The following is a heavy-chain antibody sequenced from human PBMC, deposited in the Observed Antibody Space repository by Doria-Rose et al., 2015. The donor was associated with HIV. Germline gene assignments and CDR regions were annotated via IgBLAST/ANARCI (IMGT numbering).Heavy chain of an antibody. J-gene: IGHJ4*02. Sequence: QVTLEESGPVLVKPTETLTLTCTVSGVSLSSPGMGASWIRQPPGKALEWLANIFSDDERSYKTSLMSRLTISRGTSKSQVVLTMTDMDPVDTATYYCARIKSSRWYHKYYFDFWGQGTLVIVSA. V-gene: IGHV2-26*01. CDR1: GVSLSSPGMG. CDR2: IFSDDER. D-gene: IGHD6-13*01. CDR3: ARIKSSRWYHKYYFDF.